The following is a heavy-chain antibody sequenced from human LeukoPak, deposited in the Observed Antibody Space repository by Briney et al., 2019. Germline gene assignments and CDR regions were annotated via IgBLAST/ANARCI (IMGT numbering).Heavy chain of an antibody. CDR1: GYSFTSYG. CDR3: ARTLYIASAPGGFDY. D-gene: IGHD3-16*01. V-gene: IGHV1-18*01. J-gene: IGHJ4*02. CDR2: ISAYNGNT. Sequence: ASVKVSCKTSGYSFTSYGISWVRQAPGQGLEWMGWISAYNGNTNYAQKLQGRVTMTRDTSTGTVYMEVNALRSDDTAVYYCARTLYIASAPGGFDYWGQGTLVTVSS.